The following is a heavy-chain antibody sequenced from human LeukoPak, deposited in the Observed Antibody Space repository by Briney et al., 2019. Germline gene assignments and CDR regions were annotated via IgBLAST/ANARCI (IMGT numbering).Heavy chain of an antibody. Sequence: GASVKVSCKASGGTFSSYAISWVRQAPGQGLEWMGGIIPIFGTANYAQKFQGRVTITADESTSTAYMELSSLRSEDTAVYYCAKGYYYDSSGYYWNAFDIWGQGTMVTVSS. D-gene: IGHD3-22*01. CDR1: GGTFSSYA. CDR2: IIPIFGTA. J-gene: IGHJ3*02. CDR3: AKGYYYDSSGYYWNAFDI. V-gene: IGHV1-69*13.